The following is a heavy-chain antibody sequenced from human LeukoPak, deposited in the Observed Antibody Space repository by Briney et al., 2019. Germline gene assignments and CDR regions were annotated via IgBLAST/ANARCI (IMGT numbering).Heavy chain of an antibody. Sequence: GGSLRLSRAASGFTFSSYAMHWVRQAPGKGLEWVAVISYDGSNKYYADSVKGRFTISRDNSKNTLYLQMNSLRAEDTAVYYCARDQRGYCSGGSCYGSYFDYWGQGTLVTVSS. CDR1: GFTFSSYA. D-gene: IGHD2-15*01. J-gene: IGHJ4*02. CDR2: ISYDGSNK. V-gene: IGHV3-30*04. CDR3: ARDQRGYCSGGSCYGSYFDY.